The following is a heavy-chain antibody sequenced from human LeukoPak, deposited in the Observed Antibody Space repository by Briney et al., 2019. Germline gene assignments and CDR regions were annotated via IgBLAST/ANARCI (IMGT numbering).Heavy chain of an antibody. D-gene: IGHD2-15*01. J-gene: IGHJ4*02. Sequence: GGSLRLSCAASGFTFSSYAMSWVRQAPGRGLEWVSAISGSGGSTYYADSVKGRFTISRDNSKNTLYLQMNSLRAEDTAVYYCAKWGPLRWYEPQTHFDYWGQGTLVTVSS. CDR2: ISGSGGST. CDR1: GFTFSSYA. CDR3: AKWGPLRWYEPQTHFDY. V-gene: IGHV3-23*01.